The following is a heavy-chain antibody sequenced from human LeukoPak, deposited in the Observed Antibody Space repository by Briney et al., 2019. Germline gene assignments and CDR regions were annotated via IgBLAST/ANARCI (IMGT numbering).Heavy chain of an antibody. CDR3: ARGLPTGDVVVVAATLGWFDP. Sequence: SETLSLTCAVSGGPISSENWWSWVRQPPGKVLEWIGEIYHSGGTNYNPSLKSRVTVSVDKSTNQFSLTLTSVTAADTAVYYCARGLPTGDVVVVAATLGWFDPWGQGTLVTVSS. CDR1: GGPISSENW. CDR2: IYHSGGT. V-gene: IGHV4-4*02. J-gene: IGHJ5*02. D-gene: IGHD2-15*01.